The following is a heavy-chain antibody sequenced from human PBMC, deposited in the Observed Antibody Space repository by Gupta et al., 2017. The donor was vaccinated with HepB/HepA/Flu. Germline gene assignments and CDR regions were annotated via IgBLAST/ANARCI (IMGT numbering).Heavy chain of an antibody. CDR3: TKDQGGYYYGSEPPLYGMDV. Sequence: EVQLVESGGEWVQPGRSLRLSCAASGFRFDDYAMPWVRQAPGKVLGWVSGISGDSATIGYADSVKGRFASSRDSAKNFLYLQMNRLRPEDTALYYCTKDQGGYYYGSEPPLYGMDVWGQGTTVTVSS. J-gene: IGHJ6*02. D-gene: IGHD3-10*01. CDR1: GFRFDDYA. V-gene: IGHV3-9*01. CDR2: ISGDSATI.